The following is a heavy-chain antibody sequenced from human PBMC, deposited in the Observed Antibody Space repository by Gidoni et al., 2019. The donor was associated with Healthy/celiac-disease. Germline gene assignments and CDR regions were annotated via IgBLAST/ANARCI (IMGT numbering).Heavy chain of an antibody. V-gene: IGHV4-59*01. J-gene: IGHJ2*01. CDR2: IYYSGST. D-gene: IGHD2-2*01. CDR1: CGSISSYY. CDR3: ARVRAEIVVVPAGLPPPWYFDL. Sequence: QVQLQESGPGLVKPSETLSLTCTVSCGSISSYYWRWIRQPPGKGLEWIGYIYYSGSTNYNPSLKSRVTISVDTSKNQFSLKLISVTAADTAVYYCARVRAEIVVVPAGLPPPWYFDLWGRGTLVTVSS.